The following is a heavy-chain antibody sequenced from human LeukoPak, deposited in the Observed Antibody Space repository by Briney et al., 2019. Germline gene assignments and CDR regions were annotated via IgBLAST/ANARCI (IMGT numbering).Heavy chain of an antibody. CDR2: INAGNGNT. V-gene: IGHV1-3*01. CDR3: ARISGSYYYYYYYGMDV. Sequence: ASVKVSCKASGYTFTSYAMHWVRQAPGQRLEWMGWINAGNGNTKYSQKFQGRVTITRDTSASTACMELSSLRSEDTAVYYCARISGSYYYYYYYGMDVWGQGTTVTVSS. CDR1: GYTFTSYA. D-gene: IGHD1-26*01. J-gene: IGHJ6*02.